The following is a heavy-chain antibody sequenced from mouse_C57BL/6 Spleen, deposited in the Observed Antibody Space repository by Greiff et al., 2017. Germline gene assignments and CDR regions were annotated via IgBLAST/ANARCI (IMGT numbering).Heavy chain of an antibody. CDR2: IYPGSGST. CDR1: GYTFTSYW. J-gene: IGHJ4*01. D-gene: IGHD3-3*01. CDR3: ARRGTHYAMDY. V-gene: IGHV1-55*01. Sequence: QVQLQQPGAELVKPGASVKMSCKASGYTFTSYWITWVKQRPGQGLEWIGDIYPGSGSTNYNEKFKSKATLTVDTSSSTAYMQLSSLTSEDSAVYYCARRGTHYAMDYWSQGTSVTVSS.